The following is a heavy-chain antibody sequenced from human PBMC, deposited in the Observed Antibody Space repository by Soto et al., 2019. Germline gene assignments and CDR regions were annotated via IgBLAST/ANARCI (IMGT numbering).Heavy chain of an antibody. CDR3: ARAGDGDFWSGYNLYYYYGMGV. D-gene: IGHD3-3*01. V-gene: IGHV4-30-2*01. J-gene: IGHJ6*02. CDR2: IYHSGST. Sequence: SETLSLTCAVSGGSISSGGYSWSWIRQPPGKGLEWIGYIYHSGSTYYNPSLKSRVTISVDRSKNQFSLKLSSVTAADTAVYYCARAGDGDFWSGYNLYYYYGMGVWGQGTTVTVSS. CDR1: GGSISSGGYS.